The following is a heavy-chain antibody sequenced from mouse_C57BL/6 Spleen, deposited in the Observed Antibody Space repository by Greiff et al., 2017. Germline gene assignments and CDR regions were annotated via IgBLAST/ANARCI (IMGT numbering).Heavy chain of an antibody. CDR3: ARGGGRHYAMDY. CDR2: IDPSDSYT. J-gene: IGHJ4*01. D-gene: IGHD1-2*01. Sequence: QVQLQQPGAELVKPGASVKVSCKASGYTFTSYWMHWVKQRPGQGLEWIGEIDPSDSYTNYNQKFKGKSTLTVDKSSSTAYMQLSSLTSEDSAVYYCARGGGRHYAMDYWGQGTSVTVSS. V-gene: IGHV1-69*01. CDR1: GYTFTSYW.